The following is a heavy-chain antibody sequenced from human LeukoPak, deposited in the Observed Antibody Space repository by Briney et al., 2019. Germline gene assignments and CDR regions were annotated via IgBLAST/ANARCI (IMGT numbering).Heavy chain of an antibody. CDR2: ISSSGSSI. D-gene: IGHD6-13*01. Sequence: PGGSLRLSCAASGFTFSSYEMNWVRQAPGKGLEWVSYISSSGSSIYYADPVKGRFTISRDNTKNSLYLQMNSLRAEDTAVYYCAIFSAAGNWGQGTLVTVSS. CDR1: GFTFSSYE. CDR3: AIFSAAGN. V-gene: IGHV3-48*03. J-gene: IGHJ4*02.